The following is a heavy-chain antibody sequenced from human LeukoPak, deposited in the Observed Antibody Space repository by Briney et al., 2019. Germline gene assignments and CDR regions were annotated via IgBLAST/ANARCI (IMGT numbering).Heavy chain of an antibody. CDR1: GFSFSRYA. D-gene: IGHD2-2*01. Sequence: GGSLRLSCAASGFSFSRYAMSWVRQAPGKGLEWVSTISGGGSPTHFADSVRGRFTISRDNSENTLYLQMNSLTVEDTAVYYCASEIVVVPAATRYYYYMDVWGKGTTVTVSS. CDR2: ISGGGSPT. J-gene: IGHJ6*03. V-gene: IGHV3-23*01. CDR3: ASEIVVVPAATRYYYYMDV.